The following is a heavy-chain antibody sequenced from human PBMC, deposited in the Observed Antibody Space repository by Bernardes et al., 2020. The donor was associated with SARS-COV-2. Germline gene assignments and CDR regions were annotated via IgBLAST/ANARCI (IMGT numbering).Heavy chain of an antibody. J-gene: IGHJ5*02. V-gene: IGHV3-74*01. CDR1: GFTLSRNW. CDR3: AREYSYYGHFKVFDP. CDR2: INLFSDNI. Sequence: GYLSLSCAASGFTLSRNWMHWFRPVPGRGLVWLSSINLFSDNILYADSVKGRFTVSRDNAENTLYLQMNSLRADDTAVYYCAREYSYYGHFKVFDPWGQGTLVTVSS. D-gene: IGHD3-10*01.